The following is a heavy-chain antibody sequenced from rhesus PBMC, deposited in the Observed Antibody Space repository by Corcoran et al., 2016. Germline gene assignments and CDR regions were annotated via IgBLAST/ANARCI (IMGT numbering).Heavy chain of an antibody. V-gene: IGHV4S7*01. CDR3: AREAYEDDYWLLLLLGFDY. J-gene: IGHJ4*01. D-gene: IGHD3-9*01. CDR2: IYSSSGNT. CDR1: GGSISGGYD. Sequence: QVQLQESGPGLLKPSETLSLTCAVSGGSISGGYDWGWSRPPPGKGLEWIGGIYSSSGNTYYNPSLQSRVTISTDTSKNQFSLKLSSVTAADTAVYYCAREAYEDDYWLLLLLGFDYWGQGVLVTVSS.